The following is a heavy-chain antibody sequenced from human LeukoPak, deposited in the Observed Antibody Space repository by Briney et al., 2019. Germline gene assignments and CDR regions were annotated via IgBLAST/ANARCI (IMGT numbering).Heavy chain of an antibody. CDR1: GFSFSTRG. CDR3: ARLYSSGWYADH. V-gene: IGHV3-33*01. Sequence: PGRSLRLSCAASGFSFSTRGMHWVRQAPGKGLEWVAAISYDGSNKYYADSVKDRFTISRDNSENTLDLQMNSLRAEDTAVYYCARLYSSGWYADHWGQGTLVTVSS. D-gene: IGHD6-19*01. J-gene: IGHJ4*02. CDR2: ISYDGSNK.